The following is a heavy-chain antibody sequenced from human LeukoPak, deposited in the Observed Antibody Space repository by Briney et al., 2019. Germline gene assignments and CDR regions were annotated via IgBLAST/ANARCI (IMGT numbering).Heavy chain of an antibody. CDR1: GYSISSGYY. Sequence: PKTLSLTCAVSGYSISSGYYWGWIRQPPGKGLEWIGSIYHSGSTYYNPSLKSRVTISVDTSKNQFSLKLSSVTAADTAVYYCARLLGLYSSSSGSPDAFDIWGQGTMVTVSS. CDR2: IYHSGST. D-gene: IGHD6-6*01. J-gene: IGHJ3*02. CDR3: ARLLGLYSSSSGSPDAFDI. V-gene: IGHV4-38-2*01.